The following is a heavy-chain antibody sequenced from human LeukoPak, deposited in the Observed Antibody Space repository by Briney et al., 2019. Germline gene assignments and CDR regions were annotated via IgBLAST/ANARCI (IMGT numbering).Heavy chain of an antibody. CDR3: AREGSNQLLWRGTFDY. D-gene: IGHD2-2*01. Sequence: SETLSLTCTVSGGSISSGGYYWSWIRQHPGKGLGWIGYIYYSGSTYYNPSLKSRVTISVDTSKNQFSPKLSSVTAADTAVYYCAREGSNQLLWRGTFDYWGQGTLVTVSS. V-gene: IGHV4-31*03. J-gene: IGHJ4*02. CDR1: GGSISSGGYY. CDR2: IYYSGST.